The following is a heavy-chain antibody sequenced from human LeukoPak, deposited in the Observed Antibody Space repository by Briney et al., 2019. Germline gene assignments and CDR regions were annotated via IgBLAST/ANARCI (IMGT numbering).Heavy chain of an antibody. Sequence: GASVKVSCKASGYTFTSYGISWVRPAPGQGLEWMGWISAYNGNTNYAQKLQGRVTMTTDTSTSTAYMELRSLRSDDTAVYYCARAEDIVVVPAAIVPIDPWGQGTLVTVSS. CDR1: GYTFTSYG. CDR3: ARAEDIVVVPAAIVPIDP. V-gene: IGHV1-18*01. J-gene: IGHJ5*02. CDR2: ISAYNGNT. D-gene: IGHD2-2*01.